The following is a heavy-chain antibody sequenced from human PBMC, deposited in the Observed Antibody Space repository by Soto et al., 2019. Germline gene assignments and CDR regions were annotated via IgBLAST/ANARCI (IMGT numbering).Heavy chain of an antibody. D-gene: IGHD3-3*01. V-gene: IGHV4-39*01. J-gene: IGHJ6*03. Sequence: SETLSLTCTVSGGSIISRSCYWGWISQPPGKGLEWIGSIYYSGSTYYNPSLKSRVTISVDTSKNQFSLKLSSVTAADTAVYYCARHGPKGDYDFWSGYLKTYYYYYMDVWGKGTTVTVSS. CDR1: GGSIISRSCY. CDR2: IYYSGST. CDR3: ARHGPKGDYDFWSGYLKTYYYYYMDV.